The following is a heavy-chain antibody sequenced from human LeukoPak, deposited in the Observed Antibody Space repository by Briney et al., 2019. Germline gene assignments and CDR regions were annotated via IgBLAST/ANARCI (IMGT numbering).Heavy chain of an antibody. V-gene: IGHV4-34*01. D-gene: IGHD5-12*01. CDR3: ARISGPPFDY. CDR1: GGSFSGYY. Sequence: SETLSLTCAVYGGSFSGYYWSWIRQPPGKGLEWIGEINHSGNTNYNPSLKSRVTISVDTSKNQFSLKLSSVTAADTAVYYCARISGPPFDYWGQGTLVTVSS. CDR2: INHSGNT. J-gene: IGHJ4*02.